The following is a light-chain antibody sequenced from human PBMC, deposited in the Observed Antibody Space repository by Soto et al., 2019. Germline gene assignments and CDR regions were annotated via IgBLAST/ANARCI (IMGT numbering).Light chain of an antibody. J-gene: IGKJ5*01. V-gene: IGKV3-20*01. CDR2: GAS. CDR3: QQYGSSGT. Sequence: EIVLTQSPGTLSLSPGERATLSCRASQSVSNNYLAWYQQKPGQAPSLLIDGASNRAAGIPDRFSGSGCGTDSTLTISRLEPEDFAVYYCQQYGSSGTFGQGTRLEIK. CDR1: QSVSNNY.